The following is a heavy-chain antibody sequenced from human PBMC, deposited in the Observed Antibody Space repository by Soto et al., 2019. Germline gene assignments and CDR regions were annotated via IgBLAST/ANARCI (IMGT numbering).Heavy chain of an antibody. D-gene: IGHD6-19*01. J-gene: IGHJ4*02. V-gene: IGHV3-23*01. CDR3: ATLVVRGISTGWPH. CDR2: ISGSDGST. Sequence: GGSLRLSCAASGFTFSSYAMSWVRQAPGKGLEWVSGISGSDGSTYYADSVKGRFTISRDNARNTLFLQMTSLRAEDTALYYCATLVVRGISTGWPHWGQGTLVTVSS. CDR1: GFTFSSYA.